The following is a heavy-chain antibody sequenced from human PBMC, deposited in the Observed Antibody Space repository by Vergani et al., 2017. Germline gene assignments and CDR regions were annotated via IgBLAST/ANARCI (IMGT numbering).Heavy chain of an antibody. CDR2: IIPILGIA. Sequence: QVQLVQSGAEVKKPGSSVKVSCKASGGTFSSYTISWVRQAPGQGLEWMGRIIPILGIANYAQKFQGRVTITADKSTSTAYMELSSLRSEDTAVYYCAGDLAXYDNPTYYYYGMDVWGQGTTVTVSS. D-gene: IGHD3-22*01. CDR3: AGDLAXYDNPTYYYYGMDV. V-gene: IGHV1-69*08. CDR1: GGTFSSYT. J-gene: IGHJ6*02.